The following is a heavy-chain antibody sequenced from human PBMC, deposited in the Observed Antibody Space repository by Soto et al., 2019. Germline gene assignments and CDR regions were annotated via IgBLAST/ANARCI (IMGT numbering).Heavy chain of an antibody. CDR3: ARGLDQPPVGLYFDT. CDR1: GGTFSSYL. V-gene: IGHV1-69*06. D-gene: IGHD2-2*01. CDR2: IIPAFGTA. Sequence: QVQLVQSGAEVKNPGSSVKVSCQTSGGTFSSYLIDWVRQAPGQGLEWMGGIIPAFGTAKYAQKFQGRVTITADKSTTTAYMELRTLTSDDTAVYYCARGLDQPPVGLYFDTWGQGTLVTVSS. J-gene: IGHJ4*02.